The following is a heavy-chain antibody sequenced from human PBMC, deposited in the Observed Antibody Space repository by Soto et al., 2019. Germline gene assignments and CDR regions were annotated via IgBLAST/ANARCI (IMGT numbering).Heavy chain of an antibody. CDR3: ANVVPLHWSFWFDP. J-gene: IGHJ5*02. CDR2: ISDSGSRT. V-gene: IGHV3-23*01. D-gene: IGHD1-1*01. CDR1: GFTFSNYA. Sequence: GGSLRLSCAASGFTFSNYAMNWVRQAPGKGLEWVSGISDSGSRTSYADSVKGRFTISRDNSKNTLYLQMNSLRAEDTAVYYCANVVPLHWSFWFDPWGQGTLVTVSS.